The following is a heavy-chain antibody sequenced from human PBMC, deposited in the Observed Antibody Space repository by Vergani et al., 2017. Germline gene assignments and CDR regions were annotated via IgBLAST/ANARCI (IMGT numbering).Heavy chain of an antibody. V-gene: IGHV1-2*02. J-gene: IGHJ5*02. CDR2: INPNSGGT. CDR3: ARGETPRIPMVRGVIWWFDP. D-gene: IGHD3-10*01. CDR1: GYTFTDYY. Sequence: QVQLVQSGAEVKKPGASVKVFCKASGYTFTDYYIHWVRQDTGQGLEWMGRINPNSGGTNYAQKFQGRVTMTRDTSISTAYMELSRLRSHDTAVYYCARGETPRIPMVRGVIWWFDPWGQGTLVTVSP.